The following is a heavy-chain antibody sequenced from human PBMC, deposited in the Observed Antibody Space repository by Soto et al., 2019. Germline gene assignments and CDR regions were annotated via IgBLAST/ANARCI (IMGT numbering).Heavy chain of an antibody. D-gene: IGHD3-10*01. Sequence: QVQLQESGPGLVKPSETLSLTCTVSGGSISSYYWSWIRQPPGKGLEWIGYIYYSGSTNYNPSLKSRVTISVDTSKNQFSLKLSSVTAADTAVYYCARQAMVRGVHQPVYYMDVWGKGTTVTVSS. CDR2: IYYSGST. V-gene: IGHV4-59*08. J-gene: IGHJ6*03. CDR3: ARQAMVRGVHQPVYYMDV. CDR1: GGSISSYY.